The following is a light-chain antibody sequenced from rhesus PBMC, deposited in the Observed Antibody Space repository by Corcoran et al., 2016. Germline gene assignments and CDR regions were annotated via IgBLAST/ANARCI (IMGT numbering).Light chain of an antibody. J-gene: IGLJ6*01. CDR3: CRHDSGDHDV. Sequence: QAVVTQEPSLTESPGGPATPPCGPGAGAGTGSHYPSWFQQKPGQAPRTLIYDTSNKLSWIPARFSGPLLGGKPALTLSGAQPEDEADYYFCRHDSGDHDVFGSGTRLTVL. CDR1: AGAGTGSHY. V-gene: IGLV7-88*01. CDR2: DTS.